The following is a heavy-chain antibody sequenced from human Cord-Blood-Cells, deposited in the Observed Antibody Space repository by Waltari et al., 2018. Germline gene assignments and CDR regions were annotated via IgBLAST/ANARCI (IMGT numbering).Heavy chain of an antibody. CDR1: GFTFSSYG. CDR3: ARALSTVTHFDY. Sequence: QVQLVESGGGVVQPGRSLRLSCAASGFTFSSYGMHWVRQAPGKGLEWVAGISYEGSNKYYADSVKGRFTISRDNSKNTLYLQMNSLRAEDTAVYYCARALSTVTHFDYWGQGTLVTVSS. V-gene: IGHV3-30*03. CDR2: ISYEGSNK. J-gene: IGHJ4*02. D-gene: IGHD4-17*01.